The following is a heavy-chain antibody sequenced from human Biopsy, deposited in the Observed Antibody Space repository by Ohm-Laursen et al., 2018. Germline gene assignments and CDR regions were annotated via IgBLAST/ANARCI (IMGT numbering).Heavy chain of an antibody. CDR2: INAKAGDT. CDR1: GCTFTGYH. J-gene: IGHJ5*02. V-gene: IGHV1-2*02. D-gene: IGHD3-22*01. CDR3: TRGGYYYDSPAYYYWFDP. Sequence: SSVKVSCKASGCTFTGYHVHWVRQAPGQGLEWMGWINAKAGDTNYAQKFQGRVTMTRDTSISTAYVDLSSLRSDDTAVYYCTRGGYYYDSPAYYYWFDPWGQGTLVTVSS.